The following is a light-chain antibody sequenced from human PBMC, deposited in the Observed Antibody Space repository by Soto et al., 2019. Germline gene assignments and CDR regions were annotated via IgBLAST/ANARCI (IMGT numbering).Light chain of an antibody. V-gene: IGKV3-15*01. CDR1: QSVSSN. Sequence: EIMMTQSPGTLCASPGERATLSCRASQSVSSNLAWYQQKPGQAPRLLIYAVSTRATGIPARFSGSGSGTEFTLTISSLQSEDFAVYYCQQYNKWPLTFGQGTKVEIK. CDR3: QQYNKWPLT. CDR2: AVS. J-gene: IGKJ1*01.